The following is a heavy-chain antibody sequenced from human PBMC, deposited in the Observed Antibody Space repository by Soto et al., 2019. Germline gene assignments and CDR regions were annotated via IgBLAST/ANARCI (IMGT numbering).Heavy chain of an antibody. CDR2: INAGNGNT. Sequence: GASVKVSCKASGYTFTSYTIHWVRQAPGQRLEWMGWINAGNGNTKYSQKFQGRVTITRDTSASTAYMELSSLRSEDTAVYYCASEYYFDSSGYYYGMDVWGQGTTVTVSS. V-gene: IGHV1-3*01. CDR3: ASEYYFDSSGYYYGMDV. CDR1: GYTFTSYT. D-gene: IGHD3-22*01. J-gene: IGHJ6*02.